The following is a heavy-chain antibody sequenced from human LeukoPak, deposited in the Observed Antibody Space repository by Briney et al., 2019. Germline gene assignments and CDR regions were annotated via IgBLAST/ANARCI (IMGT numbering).Heavy chain of an antibody. J-gene: IGHJ4*02. CDR1: GGSISSGGYY. V-gene: IGHV4-31*03. Sequence: SPSETLSLTCTVSGGSISSGGYYWSRMRQHPGKGLEWIGYIYYSGSAYYNPSLKSRVTISVDTSKNQFSLKLSSVTAADTAVYYCAREVYDILTGYHLDYWGQGTLVTVS. D-gene: IGHD3-9*01. CDR2: IYYSGSA. CDR3: AREVYDILTGYHLDY.